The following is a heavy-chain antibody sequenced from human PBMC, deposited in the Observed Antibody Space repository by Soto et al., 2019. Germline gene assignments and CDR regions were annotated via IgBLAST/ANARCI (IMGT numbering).Heavy chain of an antibody. V-gene: IGHV3-30*03. CDR2: ISYNGIDT. CDR1: GFTFINHG. D-gene: IGHD5-12*01. CDR3: LSGEGPNGHDTRFDY. Sequence: QLVESGGGVVQPGRSLRLSCATSGFTFINHGIHWFRQAPGKGLEWVGDISYNGIDTWYADSVKGRFTIYRDNFKNPAYLQMNGMRLEDTAVYYCLSGEGPNGHDTRFDYWGQGTLVTVSP. J-gene: IGHJ4*02.